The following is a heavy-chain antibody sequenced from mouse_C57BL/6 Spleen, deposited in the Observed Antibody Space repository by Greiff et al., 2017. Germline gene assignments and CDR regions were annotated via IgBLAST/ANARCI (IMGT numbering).Heavy chain of an antibody. D-gene: IGHD2-4*01. CDR1: GYSITSGYY. CDR2: ISYDGSN. CDR3: ARGRSYEYEGYFDV. Sequence: EVKLEESGPGLVKPSQSLSLTCSVTGYSITSGYYWNWIRQFPGNKLEWMGYISYDGSNNYNPSLKNRISITRDTTKNQFFLKLNSVTTDDTATYYCARGRSYEYEGYFDVWGTGTTVTVSS. J-gene: IGHJ1*03. V-gene: IGHV3-6*01.